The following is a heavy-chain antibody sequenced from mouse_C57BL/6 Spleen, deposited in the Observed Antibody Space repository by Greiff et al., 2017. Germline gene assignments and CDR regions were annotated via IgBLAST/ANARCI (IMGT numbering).Heavy chain of an antibody. CDR1: GYTFTSYW. D-gene: IGHD1-1*01. J-gene: IGHJ1*03. Sequence: QVQLKQPGAELVMPGASVKLSCKASGYTFTSYWMHWVQQRPGQGLEWIGEIDPSDSYTNYNQKFKGKSTLTVDKSSSTAYMQLSSLTSEDSAVYYCARRGKYYYGSSYVYFDVWGTGTTVTVSS. CDR3: ARRGKYYYGSSYVYFDV. V-gene: IGHV1-69*01. CDR2: IDPSDSYT.